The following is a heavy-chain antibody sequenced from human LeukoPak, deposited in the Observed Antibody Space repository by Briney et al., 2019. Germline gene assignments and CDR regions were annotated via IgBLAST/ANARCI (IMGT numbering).Heavy chain of an antibody. CDR3: ARVKWLVSDY. CDR1: AGSISSGSYY. Sequence: SQTLSLTCTLSAGSISSGSYYWSWIRQPAGKGLEWIGRIYTSGSTNYNPSLKSRVTISVDTSKNQFSLKLSSVTAADTAVYYCARVKWLVSDYWGQGTLVTVSS. CDR2: IYTSGST. J-gene: IGHJ4*02. D-gene: IGHD6-19*01. V-gene: IGHV4-61*02.